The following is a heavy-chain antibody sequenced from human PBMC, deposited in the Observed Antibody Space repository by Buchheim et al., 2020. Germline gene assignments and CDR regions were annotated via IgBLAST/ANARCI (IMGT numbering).Heavy chain of an antibody. D-gene: IGHD3-9*01. J-gene: IGHJ6*02. CDR2: IWYDGSNK. Sequence: QVQLVESGGGVVQPGRSLRLSCAASGFTFSSYGMHWVRQAPGKGLEWVAVIWYDGSNKYYADSVKGRFTISRDNSKNKLYLQMNSLRAEDTAVYYCARPLRYYDIFGYGMDVWGQGTT. CDR1: GFTFSSYG. CDR3: ARPLRYYDIFGYGMDV. V-gene: IGHV3-33*01.